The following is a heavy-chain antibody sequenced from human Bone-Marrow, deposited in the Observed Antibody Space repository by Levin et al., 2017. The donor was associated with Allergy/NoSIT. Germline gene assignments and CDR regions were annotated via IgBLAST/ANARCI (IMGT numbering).Heavy chain of an antibody. J-gene: IGHJ6*02. D-gene: IGHD2-2*01. Sequence: GGSLRLSCAASGFTFSSYGMHWVRQAPGKGLEWVAVISYDGSNKYYADSVKGRFTISRDNSKNTLYLQMNSLRAEDTAVYYCAKDFTSLLSYYYGMDVWGQGTTVTVSS. CDR2: ISYDGSNK. CDR1: GFTFSSYG. CDR3: AKDFTSLLSYYYGMDV. V-gene: IGHV3-30*18.